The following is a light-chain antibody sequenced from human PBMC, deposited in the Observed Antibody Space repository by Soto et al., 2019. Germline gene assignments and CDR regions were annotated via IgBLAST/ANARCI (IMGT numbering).Light chain of an antibody. J-gene: IGKJ5*01. V-gene: IGKV3-20*01. CDR3: QQYGSSPIT. CDR1: QSVDSSY. CDR2: DAS. Sequence: EIVLTQSPGTLSLSPGERATLSCRASQSVDSSYLAWYQQKPGQAPRLLIYDASARATGIPDRFSGSGSGTDFTLTISRLGPEDFAVYYCQQYGSSPITFGQGTRLEIK.